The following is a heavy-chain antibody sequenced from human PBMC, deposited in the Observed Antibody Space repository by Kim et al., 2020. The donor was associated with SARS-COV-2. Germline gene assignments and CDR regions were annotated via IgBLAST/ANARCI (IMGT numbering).Heavy chain of an antibody. D-gene: IGHD3-22*01. Sequence: SETLSLTCTVSGYSISSGYYWGWIRQPPGKGLEWIGSIYHSGSTYYNPSLKSRVTISVDTSKNQFSLKLSSVTAADTAVYYCARDQKYYYDSSGYKSNWFDPWGQGTLVTVSS. V-gene: IGHV4-38-2*02. CDR1: GYSISSGYY. CDR2: IYHSGST. CDR3: ARDQKYYYDSSGYKSNWFDP. J-gene: IGHJ5*02.